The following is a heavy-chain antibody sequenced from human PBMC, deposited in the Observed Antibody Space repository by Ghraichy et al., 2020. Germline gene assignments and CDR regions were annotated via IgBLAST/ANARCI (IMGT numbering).Heavy chain of an antibody. J-gene: IGHJ4*02. CDR2: ISSRSDYI. CDR1: GFTFSSYS. CDR3: ATTADYLYFDY. V-gene: IGHV3-21*01. D-gene: IGHD4-11*01. Sequence: GVSLRLSCAASGFTFSSYSMNWVRQAPGKGLEWVSSISSRSDYIYYADSLKGRFTVSRDNADNSLFLQMNSLRAEDTAVYYCATTADYLYFDYWGQGTLVTVSS.